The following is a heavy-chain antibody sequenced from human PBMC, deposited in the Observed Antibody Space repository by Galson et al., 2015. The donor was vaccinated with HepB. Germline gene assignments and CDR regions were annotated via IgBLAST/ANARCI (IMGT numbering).Heavy chain of an antibody. V-gene: IGHV3-30-3*01. CDR3: ARDAMGRGSGSYSAFDY. CDR2: ISSAGDTQ. J-gene: IGHJ4*02. Sequence: SLRLSCAASGFSFNTHTMQWVRQAPGKGLEWVATISSAGDTQFHADSVKGRFTFSRENSENMLYLQMNSLRVEDTAVYYCARDAMGRGSGSYSAFDYWGQGTLVTVSS. D-gene: IGHD1-26*01. CDR1: GFSFNTHT.